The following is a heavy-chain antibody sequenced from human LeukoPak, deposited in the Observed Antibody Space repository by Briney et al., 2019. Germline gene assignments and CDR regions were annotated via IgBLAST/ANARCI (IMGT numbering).Heavy chain of an antibody. CDR3: ARDEARITIFGVAGYFDY. Sequence: VASVKVSCRASGYTFTSYAMHWVRQAPGQRLEWMGWINAGNGNTKYSQKFQGRVTITRDTSVSTAYMVLSSLRSEDTAVYYCARDEARITIFGVAGYFDYWGQGTLVTVSS. J-gene: IGHJ4*02. CDR1: GYTFTSYA. CDR2: INAGNGNT. D-gene: IGHD3-3*01. V-gene: IGHV1-3*01.